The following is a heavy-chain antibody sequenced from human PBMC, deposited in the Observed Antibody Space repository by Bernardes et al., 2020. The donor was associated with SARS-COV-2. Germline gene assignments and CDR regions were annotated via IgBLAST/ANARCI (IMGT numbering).Heavy chain of an antibody. CDR2: MFYSGTT. Sequence: SETLSLTCSVSGGSISRTSFYWGWIRQPPGKGLEWIGNMFYSGTTYYNPSLKTRVTISINTSKNQFSLKLTSVTAADTAVYYCAKFTTRLDAFDMWGQGTVVTVSS. CDR1: GGSISRTSFY. V-gene: IGHV4-39*01. CDR3: AKFTTRLDAFDM. D-gene: IGHD2-2*01. J-gene: IGHJ3*02.